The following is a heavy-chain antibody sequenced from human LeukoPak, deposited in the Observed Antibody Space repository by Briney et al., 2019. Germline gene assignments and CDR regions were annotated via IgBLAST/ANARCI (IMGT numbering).Heavy chain of an antibody. V-gene: IGHV3-66*01. D-gene: IGHD3-22*01. CDR1: GFNFRSYW. Sequence: GGSLRLSCAASGFNFRSYWMNWVRQAPGKGLEWVSVIYSGGSTYYADSVKGRFTISRDNSKNTLYLQMNSLRAEDTAVYYCARFYYYDSSGPNWGQGTLVTVSS. CDR3: ARFYYYDSSGPN. J-gene: IGHJ4*02. CDR2: IYSGGST.